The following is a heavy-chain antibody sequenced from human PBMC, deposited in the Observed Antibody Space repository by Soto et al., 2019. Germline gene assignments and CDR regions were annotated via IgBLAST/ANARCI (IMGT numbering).Heavy chain of an antibody. Sequence: QVQLVQSAAEVRKPGASVKVSCKASGYIFTNYAISWVRQAPGQGPEWMGWISGYNGDTNTHYSQKFQGRVTMTTDMSTTTAYMELRSLRSDDTAVYYCARENEVGTGYFFDNWGQGTLVTVSS. CDR2: ISGYNGDTNT. D-gene: IGHD1-1*01. CDR1: GYIFTNYA. CDR3: ARENEVGTGYFFDN. J-gene: IGHJ4*02. V-gene: IGHV1-18*01.